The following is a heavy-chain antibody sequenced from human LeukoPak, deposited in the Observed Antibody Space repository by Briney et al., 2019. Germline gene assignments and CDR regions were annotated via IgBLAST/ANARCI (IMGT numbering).Heavy chain of an antibody. J-gene: IGHJ4*02. CDR3: TRHGIECSSTNCYWATVRY. CDR1: AYSISSGYY. V-gene: IGHV4-38-2*01. Sequence: PSETLSLTCAVSAYSISSGYYWAWIRQPPGKGLEWIGSIYHSGSTYYNPSLKSRVTISIDTSKNQFSLKLSSVTAADTAVYHCTRHGIECSSTNCYWATVRYWGQGTLVTVSS. CDR2: IYHSGST. D-gene: IGHD2-2*01.